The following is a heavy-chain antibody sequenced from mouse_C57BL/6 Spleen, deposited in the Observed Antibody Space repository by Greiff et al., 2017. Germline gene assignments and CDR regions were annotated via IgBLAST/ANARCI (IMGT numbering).Heavy chain of an antibody. V-gene: IGHV1-82*01. CDR1: GYAFSSSW. J-gene: IGHJ3*01. CDR3: ARDYYGSSYGFAY. Sequence: VQLQESGPELVKPGASVKISCKASGYAFSSSWMNWVKQRPGKGLEWIGRIYPGDGDTNYNGKFKGKATLTADKSSSTAYMQLSSLASEDSAVYCCARDYYGSSYGFAYWGQGTLVTVSA. CDR2: IYPGDGDT. D-gene: IGHD1-1*01.